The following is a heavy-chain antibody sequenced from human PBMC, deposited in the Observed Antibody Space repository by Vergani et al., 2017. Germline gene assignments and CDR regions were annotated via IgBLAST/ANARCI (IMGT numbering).Heavy chain of an antibody. CDR1: GFTFSSYA. V-gene: IGHV3-7*03. CDR3: ARVFHWGNWYFDL. D-gene: IGHD3-9*01. J-gene: IGHJ2*01. CDR2: IKQDGSEK. Sequence: EVQLLESGGGLVQPGGSLRLSCAASGFTFSSYAMSWVRQAPGKGLEWVANIKQDGSEKYYVDSVKGRFTISRDNAKNSLYLQMNSLRAEDTAVYYCARVFHWGNWYFDLWGRGTLVTVSS.